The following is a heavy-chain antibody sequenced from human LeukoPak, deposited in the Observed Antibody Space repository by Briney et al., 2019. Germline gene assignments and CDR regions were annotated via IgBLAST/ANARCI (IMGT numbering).Heavy chain of an antibody. CDR3: ARDHHTITDYYYGMDV. CDR2: IWYDGSNK. Sequence: GRSLRLSCAASGFTFSSYGMHWVRQAPGHGLESVAVIWYDGSNKYYADSVKGRFTISRDNSKNTLYLQMNSLRAEDTAVYYCARDHHTITDYYYGMDVWGKGTTVTVSS. J-gene: IGHJ6*04. V-gene: IGHV3-33*01. D-gene: IGHD1-14*01. CDR1: GFTFSSYG.